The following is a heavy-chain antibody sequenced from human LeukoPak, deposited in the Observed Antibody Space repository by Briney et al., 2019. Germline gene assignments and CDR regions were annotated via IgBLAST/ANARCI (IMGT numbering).Heavy chain of an antibody. J-gene: IGHJ3*02. CDR1: GYTFTGYY. V-gene: IGHV1-2*02. CDR3: ARDLGSYGAFDI. CDR2: INPNSGGT. D-gene: IGHD1-26*01. Sequence: ASVKVSCKAPGYTFTGYYMHWVRQAPGQGLEWMGWINPNSGGTNYAQKFQGRVTMTRDTSISTAYMELSRLRSDDTAVYYCARDLGSYGAFDIWGQGTMVTVSS.